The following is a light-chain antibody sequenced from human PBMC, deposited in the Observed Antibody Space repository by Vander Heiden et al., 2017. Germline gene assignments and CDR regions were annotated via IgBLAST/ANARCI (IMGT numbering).Light chain of an antibody. J-gene: IGKJ1*01. CDR2: ATS. CDR3: QQTFSTPRT. V-gene: IGKV1-39*01. Sequence: QSPSSLSASVGDRVAISCRTSQSVSSYLNWYQQKPGKAPTLLIYATSRLQSGVPSRFSGSGSRTDFTLIISSLQPEDFATYSCQQTFSTPRTFGQGTKVEIK. CDR1: QSVSSY.